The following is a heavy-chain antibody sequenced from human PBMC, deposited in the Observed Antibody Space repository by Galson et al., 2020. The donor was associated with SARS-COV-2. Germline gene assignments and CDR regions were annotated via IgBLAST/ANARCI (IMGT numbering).Heavy chain of an antibody. Sequence: GGSLRLSCAASGFTFSSYAMSWVRQAPGKWLEWVSAISGSGGSTYYADSVKGRFTISRDNSKNTLYLQMNSLRAEDTAVYYCAKDYDGSGSYSDAFDIWGQGTMVTVSS. CDR1: GFTFSSYA. CDR3: AKDYDGSGSYSDAFDI. J-gene: IGHJ3*02. V-gene: IGHV3-23*01. D-gene: IGHD3-10*01. CDR2: ISGSGGST.